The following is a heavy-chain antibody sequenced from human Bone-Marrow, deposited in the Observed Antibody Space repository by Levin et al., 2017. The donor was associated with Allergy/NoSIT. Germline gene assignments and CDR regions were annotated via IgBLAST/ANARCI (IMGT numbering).Heavy chain of an antibody. CDR3: ARDIGYEATFYGVDV. CDR1: GFTFTSYG. CDR2: IWYSGSRQ. Sequence: HPGGSLRLSCAASGFTFTSYGMHWVRQAPGKGLEWVAVIWYSGSRQYYGESVKGRFTISRDSSKNTLFLQMNNLTVEDTAVYFCARDIGYEATFYGVDVWGQGTTVTVSS. V-gene: IGHV3-33*01. J-gene: IGHJ6*02. D-gene: IGHD5-12*01.